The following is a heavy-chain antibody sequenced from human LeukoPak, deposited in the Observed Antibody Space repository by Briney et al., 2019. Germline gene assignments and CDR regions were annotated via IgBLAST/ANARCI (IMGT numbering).Heavy chain of an antibody. D-gene: IGHD1-26*01. CDR1: GFTFSSYG. CDR2: IRYDGSNK. V-gene: IGHV3-30*02. J-gene: IGHJ4*02. Sequence: PGGSLRLSCAASGFTFSSYGMDWVRQAPGKGLEWVAFIRYDGSNKYYTDSVKGRFTISRDNSKNTLYLQMNSLRAEDTAVYYCAKESIEGATTGDFDYWGQGTLVTVSS. CDR3: AKESIEGATTGDFDY.